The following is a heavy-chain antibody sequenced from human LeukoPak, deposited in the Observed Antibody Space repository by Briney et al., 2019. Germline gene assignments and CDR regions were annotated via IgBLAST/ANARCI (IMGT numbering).Heavy chain of an antibody. CDR3: ARADRAGGYDY. V-gene: IGHV3-30-3*01. D-gene: IGHD3-16*01. CDR1: GFTFSSYA. CDR2: TSYDGSNK. J-gene: IGHJ4*02. Sequence: GGSLRLSCAASGFTFSSYAMHWVRQAPGKGLEWVAVTSYDGSNKYYADSVKGRFTISRDNSKNTLYLQMNSLRAEDTAVYYCARADRAGGYDYWGQGTLVTVSS.